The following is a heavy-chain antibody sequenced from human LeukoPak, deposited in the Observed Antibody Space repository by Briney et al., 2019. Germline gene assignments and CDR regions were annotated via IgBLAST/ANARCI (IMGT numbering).Heavy chain of an antibody. CDR2: MNPNSGNT. CDR3: ARVCSLGYGY. Sequence: ASVKLSCKAFRYTFTSSDITWVPQATGHGLEWLGWMNPNSGNTGYAQKFQGRVTITRNTSISTAYMELSSLRSENTAVYYCARVCSLGYGYWGQGTLVTVSS. V-gene: IGHV1-8*03. J-gene: IGHJ4*02. CDR1: RYTFTSSD. D-gene: IGHD3-10*02.